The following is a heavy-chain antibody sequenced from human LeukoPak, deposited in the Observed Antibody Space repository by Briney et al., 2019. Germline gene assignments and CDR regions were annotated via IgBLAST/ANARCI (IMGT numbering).Heavy chain of an antibody. CDR1: GFTFSDYY. Sequence: GGSLRLSCAASGFTFSDYYMSWIRQAPGKGLEWVSYISSSGSTIYYADSVKGRFTISRDNAKNSLYLQMNSLRAEDTAVYYCARVEVDFWSGYSHSGQYYFDYWGQGTLVTVSS. D-gene: IGHD3-3*01. CDR2: ISSSGSTI. V-gene: IGHV3-11*04. J-gene: IGHJ4*02. CDR3: ARVEVDFWSGYSHSGQYYFDY.